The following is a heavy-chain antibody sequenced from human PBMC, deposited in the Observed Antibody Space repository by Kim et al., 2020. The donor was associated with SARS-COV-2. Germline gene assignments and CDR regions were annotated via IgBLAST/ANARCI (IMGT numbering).Heavy chain of an antibody. J-gene: IGHJ5*02. Sequence: ASVKVSCKASGYTFTGYYMHWVRQAPGQGLEWMGWINPNSGGTNYAQKFQGRVTMTRDTSISTAYMELSRLRSDDTAVYYCARGGGIVVVPAAMKGWFDPWGQGTLVTVSS. CDR2: INPNSGGT. D-gene: IGHD2-2*01. CDR3: ARGGGIVVVPAAMKGWFDP. CDR1: GYTFTGYY. V-gene: IGHV1-2*02.